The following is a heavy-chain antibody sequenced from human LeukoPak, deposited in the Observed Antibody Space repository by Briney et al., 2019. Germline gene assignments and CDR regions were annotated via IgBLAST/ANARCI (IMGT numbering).Heavy chain of an antibody. D-gene: IGHD3-10*01. CDR3: ARASNLLSGFDY. Sequence: PSETLSLTCTVSGYSISSGYYWGWIRQPPGKGLEWIGYIYYSGSTYYNPSLKSRVTISVDTSKYQFSLKVNSVTAADTAVYYCARASNLLSGFDYWGQGTLVTVSS. V-gene: IGHV4-38-2*02. CDR1: GYSISSGYY. J-gene: IGHJ4*02. CDR2: IYYSGST.